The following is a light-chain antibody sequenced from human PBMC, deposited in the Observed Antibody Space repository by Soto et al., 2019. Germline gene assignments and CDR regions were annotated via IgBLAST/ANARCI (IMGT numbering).Light chain of an antibody. CDR3: SSYTSFSTYV. Sequence: QFALTQPASVCGSPGQSITISCTGTSSDVGGYNYVSWYQQHPGKAPKLMIYEVSNRPSGVSNRFSGSKSDNTASLTISGLQAEDEADYYCSSYTSFSTYVFGTGTKLTV. CDR1: SSDVGGYNY. CDR2: EVS. J-gene: IGLJ1*01. V-gene: IGLV2-14*01.